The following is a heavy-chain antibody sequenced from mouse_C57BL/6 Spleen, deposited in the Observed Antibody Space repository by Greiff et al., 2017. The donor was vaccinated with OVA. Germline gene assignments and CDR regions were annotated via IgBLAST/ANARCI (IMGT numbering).Heavy chain of an antibody. CDR1: GYTFTSYW. D-gene: IGHD2-4*01. V-gene: IGHV1-7*01. J-gene: IGHJ3*01. CDR3: ARSAIYYDYDRFAY. Sequence: VHLVESGAELAKPGASVKLSCKASGYTFTSYWMHWVKQRPGQGLEWIGYINPSSGYTKYNQKFKDKDTLTADKSSSTAYMELSSLTYEDSAVYYCARSAIYYDYDRFAYWGQGTLVTVSA. CDR2: INPSSGYT.